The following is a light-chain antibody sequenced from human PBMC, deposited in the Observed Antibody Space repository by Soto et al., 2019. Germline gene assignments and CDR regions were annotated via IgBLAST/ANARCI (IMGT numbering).Light chain of an antibody. CDR3: QQLDSFPLT. J-gene: IGKJ5*01. Sequence: DIRITQSPSVVSASDLYRVTTTCRASQGISSWLAWYQQKPGRAPKLLIYAASRLQGGVPLRFSGSGSGTEFTLSISSLQPEDVATYYCQQLDSFPLTFGQGTRLEIK. CDR2: AAS. V-gene: IGKV1-12*01. CDR1: QGISSW.